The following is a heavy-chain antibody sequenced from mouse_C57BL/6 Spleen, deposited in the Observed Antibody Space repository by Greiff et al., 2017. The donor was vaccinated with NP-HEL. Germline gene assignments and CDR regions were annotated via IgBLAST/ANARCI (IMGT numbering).Heavy chain of an antibody. D-gene: IGHD1-1*01. CDR3: AREPTVVASGDYFDY. CDR2: INPNNGGT. J-gene: IGHJ2*01. Sequence: VQLKESGPELVKPGASVKMSCKASGYTFTDYNMHWVKQSHGKSLEWIGYINPNNGGTSYNQKFKGKATLTVNKSSSTAYMELRSLTSEDSAVYYCAREPTVVASGDYFDYWGQGTTLTVSS. V-gene: IGHV1-22*01. CDR1: GYTFTDYN.